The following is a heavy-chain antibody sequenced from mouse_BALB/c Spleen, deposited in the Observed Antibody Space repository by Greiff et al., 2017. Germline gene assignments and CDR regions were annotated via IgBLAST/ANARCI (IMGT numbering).Heavy chain of an antibody. CDR1: GYTFTSYW. J-gene: IGHJ4*01. Sequence: QVQLQQPGAELVKPGASVKLSCKASGYTFTSYWMHWVKQRPGQGLEWIGEINPSNGRTNYNEKFKSKATLTVDKSSSTAYMQLSSLTSEDSAVYYCARGYYLYAVDYWGQGTSVTVSS. V-gene: IGHV1S81*02. CDR3: ARGYYLYAVDY. CDR2: INPSNGRT. D-gene: IGHD2-3*01.